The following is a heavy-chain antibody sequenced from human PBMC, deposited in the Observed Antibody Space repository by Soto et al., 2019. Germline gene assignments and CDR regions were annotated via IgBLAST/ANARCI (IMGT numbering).Heavy chain of an antibody. CDR2: ISHDGSNK. Sequence: GGSLRLSCAASGFTFSSYGMHWVRQAPGKGLEWVAVISHDGSNKYYADSVKGRFTISRDNSKNTLYLQMNSLRAEDTAVYYCAKVSDGQLVSTPDYYYGMDVWGQGTTVTVSS. D-gene: IGHD6-6*01. CDR1: GFTFSSYG. CDR3: AKVSDGQLVSTPDYYYGMDV. J-gene: IGHJ6*02. V-gene: IGHV3-30*18.